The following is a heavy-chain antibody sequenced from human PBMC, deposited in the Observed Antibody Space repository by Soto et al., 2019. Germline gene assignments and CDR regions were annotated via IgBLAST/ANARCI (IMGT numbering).Heavy chain of an antibody. CDR2: ISTDARST. V-gene: IGHV3-74*01. Sequence: EVQLVESGGGLVQPGGSLRLSCAPSGFTFSSYWMHWVRRAPGKGLVWVSSISTDARSTSYADPVKGRFTVSRDNAKNTLYLQMNRVRAEDTAVYYCARLPNKSPQNWGQGTLVIVSP. CDR1: GFTFSSYW. J-gene: IGHJ1*01. CDR3: ARLPNKSPQN.